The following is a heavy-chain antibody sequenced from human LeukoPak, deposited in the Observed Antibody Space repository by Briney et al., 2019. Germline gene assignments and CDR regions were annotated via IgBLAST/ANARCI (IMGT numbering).Heavy chain of an antibody. CDR1: GFSLSTSGVG. Sequence: SGPTLVNPTQTLTLTCTFSGFSLSTSGVGVHWIRQPPGKALEWLALIYWDDDKRYNPSLKSRLTITKDTSNNQVVLTMTNMDPVDTATYYCPHRPSDFVYWGQGTLVSVSS. CDR3: PHRPSDFVY. J-gene: IGHJ4*02. V-gene: IGHV2-5*02. CDR2: IYWDDDK.